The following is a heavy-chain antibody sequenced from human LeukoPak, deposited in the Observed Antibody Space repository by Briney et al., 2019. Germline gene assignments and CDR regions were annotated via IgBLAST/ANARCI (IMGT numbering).Heavy chain of an antibody. V-gene: IGHV3-11*05. J-gene: IGHJ4*02. CDR3: ARGGSGSYFLHFDY. CDR1: GFTFSDYY. CDR2: ISSSSSYT. Sequence: GSLRLSCAASGFTFSDYYMSWIRQAPGKGLEGVSYISSSSSYTNYADSVKGRFAISRDNAKNSLYLQMNSLRAEDTAVYYCARGGSGSYFLHFDYWGQGTLVTVSS. D-gene: IGHD3-10*01.